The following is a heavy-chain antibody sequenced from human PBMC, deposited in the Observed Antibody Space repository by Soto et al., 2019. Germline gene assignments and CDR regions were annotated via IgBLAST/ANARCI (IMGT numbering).Heavy chain of an antibody. Sequence: SETLSLTCAVSSGSISSSNWWSWVRQPPGKGLEWIGEIYHSGSTNYNPSLKSRVTISVDKSKNQFSLKLSSVTAADTAVYYCARGYDFWSGYYNWFDPWGQGTLVTVSS. CDR2: IYHSGST. V-gene: IGHV4-4*02. CDR3: ARGYDFWSGYYNWFDP. D-gene: IGHD3-3*01. CDR1: SGSISSSNW. J-gene: IGHJ5*02.